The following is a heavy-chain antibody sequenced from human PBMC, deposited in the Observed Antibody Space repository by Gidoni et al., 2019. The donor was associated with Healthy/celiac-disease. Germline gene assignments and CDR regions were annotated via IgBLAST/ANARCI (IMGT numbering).Heavy chain of an antibody. Sequence: EVQLVESGGGLVKPGGSLRLSCAASGFPFSSYSMNWVRQAPGKVLEWVSSISSSSSNIYYADSVKGRFTISRDNAKNSLYLQMNSLRAEDTAVYYCARWATVTHAAFDIWGQGTMVTVSS. V-gene: IGHV3-21*01. J-gene: IGHJ3*02. CDR1: GFPFSSYS. CDR2: ISSSSSNI. CDR3: ARWATVTHAAFDI. D-gene: IGHD4-17*01.